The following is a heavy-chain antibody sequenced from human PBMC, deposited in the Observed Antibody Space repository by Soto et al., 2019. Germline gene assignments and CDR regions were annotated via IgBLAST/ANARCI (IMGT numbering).Heavy chain of an antibody. D-gene: IGHD2-15*01. V-gene: IGHV1-3*01. J-gene: IGHJ4*02. CDR1: GYTFTSYA. Sequence: ASVKLSCKASGYTFTSYAMHWVRQAPGQRLEWMGWINAGNGNTKYSQKFQGRVTITRDTSASTAYMELSSLRSEDTAVYYCARGGYCSGGSCPSGYWGQGTLVTVSS. CDR3: ARGGYCSGGSCPSGY. CDR2: INAGNGNT.